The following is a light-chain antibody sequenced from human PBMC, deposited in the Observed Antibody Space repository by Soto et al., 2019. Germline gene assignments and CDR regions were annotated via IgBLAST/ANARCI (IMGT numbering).Light chain of an antibody. CDR2: GNN. J-gene: IGLJ1*01. Sequence: QSVVTQPPSVSGAPGQRVTISCTGTSSNIGAPYDVHWYQQLPGTAPKLLIYGNNNRPSGVPDRFSGSKSGTSASLAITGLQAEDEADYYCQSYDTVPRWVFGTGTKLTVL. CDR3: QSYDTVPRWV. CDR1: SSNIGAPYD. V-gene: IGLV1-40*01.